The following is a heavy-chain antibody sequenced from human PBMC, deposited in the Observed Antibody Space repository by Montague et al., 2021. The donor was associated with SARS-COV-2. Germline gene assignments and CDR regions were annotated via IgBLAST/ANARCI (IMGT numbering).Heavy chain of an antibody. J-gene: IGHJ3*01. Sequence: SETLSLTCAVYGGSFSVYYWSWLRQSPRGGLEGMAEINHSGTDNYNTSLKSRVSISVDTSKKQFTLKLTSVTAADTAMYYCAKERVVVRAARTLVAFDLWGQGTMVTVSS. V-gene: IGHV4-34*01. CDR3: AKERVVVRAARTLVAFDL. D-gene: IGHD2-2*01. CDR1: GGSFSVYY. CDR2: INHSGTD.